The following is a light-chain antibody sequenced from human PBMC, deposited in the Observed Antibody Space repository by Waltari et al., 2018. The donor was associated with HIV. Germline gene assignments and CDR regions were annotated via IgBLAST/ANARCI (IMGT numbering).Light chain of an antibody. Sequence: QLVLTQSPSASASLGASVKLTCTLSSGHSSYPIAWHQQQPEKGHRYLMKLNSDGSHSKGDGIPDRFSGASSGAERYRTISSLQSEDESDYYCQTWGTGIWVFGGGTKLTVL. CDR1: SGHSSYP. J-gene: IGLJ3*02. V-gene: IGLV4-69*01. CDR2: LNSDGSH. CDR3: QTWGTGIWV.